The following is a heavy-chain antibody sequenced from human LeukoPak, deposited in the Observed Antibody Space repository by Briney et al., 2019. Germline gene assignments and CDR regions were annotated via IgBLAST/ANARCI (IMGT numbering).Heavy chain of an antibody. D-gene: IGHD1-20*01. J-gene: IGHJ4*02. V-gene: IGHV6-1*01. CDR2: TFYRSKWYN. CDR1: RDSLSSNTAA. CDR3: ARVRNWNPYHTFDY. Sequence: SQTLSLTCAVSRDSLSSNTAAWTWIRQSPSRGLEWLGRTFYRSKWYNEYAISVKSRITVIADTSKNQFSLKLSSVTAADTAVYYCARVRNWNPYHTFDYWGQGTLVTVSS.